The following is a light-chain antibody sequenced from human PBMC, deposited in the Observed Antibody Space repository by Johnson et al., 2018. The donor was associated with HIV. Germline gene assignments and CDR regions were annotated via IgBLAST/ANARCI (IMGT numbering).Light chain of an antibody. V-gene: IGLV1-51*02. CDR1: SSNIGDNY. CDR2: ENN. J-gene: IGLJ1*01. CDR3: GTWDSSLGASYV. Sequence: QSVLTQPPSVSAAPGQKVTISCSGSSSNIGDNYVSWYQQLPGTAPKVLIYENNERPSGIPDRFSGSRSGTSATLGITGLQTGAEADYYCGTWDSSLGASYVVGTGTKVTVL.